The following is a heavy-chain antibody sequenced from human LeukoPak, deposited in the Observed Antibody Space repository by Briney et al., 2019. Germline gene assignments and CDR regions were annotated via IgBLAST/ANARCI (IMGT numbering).Heavy chain of an antibody. CDR2: ISGSGGST. CDR1: GFTFSSYA. J-gene: IGHJ4*02. D-gene: IGHD3-22*01. V-gene: IGHV3-23*01. CDR3: ARLNLYYYDSSGYYPPDGYYFDY. Sequence: SGGSLRLSCAASGFTFSSYAMSWVRQAPGKGLEWVSVISGSGGSTYYADSVKGRFTISRDNSKNTLHLQMNSLRSEDTAVYYCARLNLYYYDSSGYYPPDGYYFDYWGQGTLVTVSS.